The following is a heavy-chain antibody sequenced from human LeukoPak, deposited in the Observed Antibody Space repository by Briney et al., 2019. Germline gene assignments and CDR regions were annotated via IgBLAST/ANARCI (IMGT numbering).Heavy chain of an antibody. J-gene: IGHJ5*02. CDR2: INVRGDGT. D-gene: IGHD6-19*01. Sequence: PGGSLRLSCAASGFTFNSFAFTWVRQAPGRGLEWVSAINVRGDGTYYAESVRGRFTISRDNSKNTLYLQMNSLRAEGTALYYCAKDYRYGSAWGPGTLVVVSS. CDR3: AKDYRYGSA. CDR1: GFTFNSFA. V-gene: IGHV3-23*01.